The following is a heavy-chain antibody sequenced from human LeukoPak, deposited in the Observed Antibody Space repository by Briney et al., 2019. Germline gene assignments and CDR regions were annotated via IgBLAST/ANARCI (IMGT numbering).Heavy chain of an antibody. D-gene: IGHD3-10*01. Sequence: ASVKVSCKASGYTFTSYYMHWVRQAPGQGLEWMGIINPSGGSTSYAQKFQGRVTMTRDTSTSTVYMELGSLRSEDTAVYYCAREDGYYGSGNYYYYGMDVWGQGTTVTVSS. V-gene: IGHV1-46*01. J-gene: IGHJ6*02. CDR1: GYTFTSYY. CDR3: AREDGYYGSGNYYYYGMDV. CDR2: INPSGGST.